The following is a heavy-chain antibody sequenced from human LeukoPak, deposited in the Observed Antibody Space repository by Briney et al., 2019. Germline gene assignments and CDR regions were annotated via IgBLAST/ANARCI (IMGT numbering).Heavy chain of an antibody. J-gene: IGHJ6*02. V-gene: IGHV5-51*01. CDR3: ARPFGVAYMDV. Sequence: GESLKTSLKGSGYRFTSYWFGWVRQMPGKGLEWMGIVYPGNSDTIYRPSFQGQVTISADKSISTAYLQWSSLKASDTAMYYWARPFGVAYMDVWGQGTTVTVSS. CDR2: VYPGNSDT. CDR1: GYRFTSYW. D-gene: IGHD3-3*01.